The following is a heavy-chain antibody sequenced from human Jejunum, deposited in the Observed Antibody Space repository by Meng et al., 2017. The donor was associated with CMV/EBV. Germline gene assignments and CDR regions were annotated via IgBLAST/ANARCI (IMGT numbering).Heavy chain of an antibody. CDR2: MNPNNGDT. V-gene: IGHV1-8*01. CDR1: GYTFTSYH. Sequence: VSCNASGYTFTSYHINGVRQDTGQGLEWMGRMNPNNGDTDYAQKFQGRVTITRDTSITTVYMELSSLTSEDTAVYYCARGWGTTWPWGQGTLVTVSS. D-gene: IGHD3-16*01. CDR3: ARGWGTTWP. J-gene: IGHJ5*02.